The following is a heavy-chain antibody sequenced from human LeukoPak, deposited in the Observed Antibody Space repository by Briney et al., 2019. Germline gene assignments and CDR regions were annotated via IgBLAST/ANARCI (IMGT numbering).Heavy chain of an antibody. D-gene: IGHD2-21*02. CDR1: GGSFSGYY. CDR3: ARQKYCGGDCGGAFDI. V-gene: IGHV4-34*01. Sequence: SETLSLTCAVYGGSFSGYYWSWIRQPPGKGLEWIGEINHSGSTNYNPSLKSRVTISVATSKNQFSLKLSSVTATDTAVYYCARQKYCGGDCGGAFDIWGQGTMVTVSS. J-gene: IGHJ3*02. CDR2: INHSGST.